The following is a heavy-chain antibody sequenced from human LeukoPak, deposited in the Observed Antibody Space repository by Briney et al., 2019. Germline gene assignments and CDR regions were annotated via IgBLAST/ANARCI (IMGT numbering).Heavy chain of an antibody. D-gene: IGHD3-10*01. CDR1: GFTFSSYG. CDR3: AKGHYYGSGSLDY. V-gene: IGHV3-23*01. CDR2: IGGRDGST. Sequence: GGSLRLSCAASGFTFSSYGMSWVRQAPGKGLEWVSAIGGRDGSTYYADSVKGRFTISRDNSKNTLYVQMNSLRAEDTAVYYCAKGHYYGSGSLDYWGQGTLVSVSS. J-gene: IGHJ4*02.